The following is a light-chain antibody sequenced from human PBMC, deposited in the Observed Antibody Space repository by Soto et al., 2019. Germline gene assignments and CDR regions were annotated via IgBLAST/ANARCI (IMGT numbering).Light chain of an antibody. J-gene: IGKJ1*01. CDR2: KAS. CDR3: HQYKTYWT. Sequence: DIPMTQSPSTLSASVGDRVTITCRARQSVSSWLAWYQQKPGKAPKLLIYKASSLHSGVPSRFSGSGSGTEFTLTISSLQPDDFATYYCHQYKTYWTFGHGTKVDIK. CDR1: QSVSSW. V-gene: IGKV1-5*03.